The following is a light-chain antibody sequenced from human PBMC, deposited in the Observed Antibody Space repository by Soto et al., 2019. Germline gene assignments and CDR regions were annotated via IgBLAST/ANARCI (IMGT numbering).Light chain of an antibody. CDR2: EAS. J-gene: IGKJ3*01. CDR3: QQYNNYSPIT. Sequence: DIQMTQSPSTLSAFVGDRVTITCRASQSIDSWLAWYQQKPGKAPKLLIYEASSLESGVPSRFSGSGSGTEFTLTITSLQPDDFATYYCQQYNNYSPITFGPGTKVDIK. CDR1: QSIDSW. V-gene: IGKV1-5*03.